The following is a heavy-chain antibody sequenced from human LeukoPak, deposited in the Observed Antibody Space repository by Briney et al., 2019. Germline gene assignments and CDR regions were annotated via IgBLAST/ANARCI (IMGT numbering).Heavy chain of an antibody. CDR3: ARLGMVRGKAGY. CDR2: ISSSSSYI. V-gene: IGHV3-21*01. Sequence: GGALRLSCAASGFTFISYSMNWVRQAPGKGLEWVSSISSSSSYIYYADSVKGRFTISRENAKNSLYLQMNSMRAEDTAVYYCARLGMVRGKAGYWGQGTLVTVSS. CDR1: GFTFISYS. J-gene: IGHJ4*02. D-gene: IGHD3-10*01.